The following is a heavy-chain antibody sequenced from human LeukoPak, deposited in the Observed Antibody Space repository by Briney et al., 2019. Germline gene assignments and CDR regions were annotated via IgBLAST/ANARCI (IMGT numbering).Heavy chain of an antibody. J-gene: IGHJ4*02. D-gene: IGHD2-15*01. Sequence: SGGSLRLSCAASGFTFSSSAMSWVRQAPGKGLEWVSAISNNGGYTYYADSVQGRFTISRDNSKSTLCLQMNSLGAEDTAVYYCAKQLGYCSDGSCYFPYWGQGTLVTVSS. CDR3: AKQLGYCSDGSCYFPY. V-gene: IGHV3-23*01. CDR2: ISNNGGYT. CDR1: GFTFSSSA.